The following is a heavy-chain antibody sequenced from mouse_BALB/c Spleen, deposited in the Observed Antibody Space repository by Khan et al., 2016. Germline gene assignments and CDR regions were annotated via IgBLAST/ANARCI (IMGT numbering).Heavy chain of an antibody. D-gene: IGHD2-13*01. CDR3: TRWVNRYAMDH. V-gene: IGHV9-2-1*01. CDR2: INTETGEP. J-gene: IGHJ4*01. Sequence: LVQSGPELKKPGETVKISCKASGYTFTDYSIHWVKQAPGEGLKWMGWINTETGEPAYADDFKGRFAFSLEISASTAYLQITKLTNEDSSTYLCTRWVNRYAMDHWGQGTSVTVSS. CDR1: GYTFTDYS.